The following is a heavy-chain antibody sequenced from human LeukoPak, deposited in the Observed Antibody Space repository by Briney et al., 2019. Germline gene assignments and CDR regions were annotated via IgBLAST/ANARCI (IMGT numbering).Heavy chain of an antibody. V-gene: IGHV1-69*13. CDR1: GYTFTSYY. D-gene: IGHD3-22*01. J-gene: IGHJ4*02. Sequence: SVKVSCKASGYTFTSYYMHWVRQAPGQGLEWMGGIIPIFGTANYAQKFQGRVTITADESTSTAYMELSSLRSEDTAVYYCARVEGGYYYDSSGYDYWGQGTLVTVSS. CDR2: IIPIFGTA. CDR3: ARVEGGYYYDSSGYDY.